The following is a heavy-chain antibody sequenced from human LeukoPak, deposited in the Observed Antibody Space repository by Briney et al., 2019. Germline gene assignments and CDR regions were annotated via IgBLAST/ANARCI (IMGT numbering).Heavy chain of an antibody. D-gene: IGHD3-10*01. J-gene: IGHJ5*02. CDR3: ARLVRGADYFDP. V-gene: IGHV4-30-4*01. Sequence: SETLSLTCTVSGDSISSGDYYWSWIRQSPGKGLEWIGFVYYSGYTFYNPSHKSRLTISVDTSKTQFSLQVTSVTAADTAVYYCARLVRGADYFDPWGQGTLVTVSS. CDR1: GDSISSGDYY. CDR2: VYYSGYT.